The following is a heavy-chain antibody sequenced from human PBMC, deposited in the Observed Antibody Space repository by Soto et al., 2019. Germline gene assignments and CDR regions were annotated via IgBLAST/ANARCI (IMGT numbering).Heavy chain of an antibody. J-gene: IGHJ6*03. V-gene: IGHV1-18*01. CDR2: ISAYNGNT. CDR1: GYTFTSYG. D-gene: IGHD4-4*01. Sequence: ASVKVSCKASGYTFTSYGISWVRQAPGQGLEWMGWISAYNGNTNYAQKLQGRVTMTTDTSTSTAYMELRSLRSDDTAVYYCARDFLHDYSIAYYYMDVWGKGTTVTVSS. CDR3: ARDFLHDYSIAYYYMDV.